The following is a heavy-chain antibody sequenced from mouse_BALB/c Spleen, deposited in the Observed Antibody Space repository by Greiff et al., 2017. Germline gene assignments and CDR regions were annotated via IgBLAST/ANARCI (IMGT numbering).Heavy chain of an antibody. Sequence: EVKLQGSGAELVRSGASVKLSCTASGFNIKDYYMHWVKQRPEQGLEWIGWIDPENGDTEYAPKFQGKATMTADTSSNTAYLQLSSLTSEDTAVYYCNEFDYWGQGTTLTVSS. CDR2: IDPENGDT. J-gene: IGHJ2*01. V-gene: IGHV14-4*02. CDR1: GFNIKDYY. CDR3: NEFDY.